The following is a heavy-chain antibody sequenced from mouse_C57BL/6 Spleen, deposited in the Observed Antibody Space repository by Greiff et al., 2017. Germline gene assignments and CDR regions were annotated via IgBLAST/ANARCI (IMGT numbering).Heavy chain of an antibody. CDR1: GYTFTSYW. D-gene: IGHD1-1*01. J-gene: IGHJ4*01. Sequence: QVHVKQPGAELVKPGASVKVSCKASGYTFTSYWMHWVKQRPGQGLEWIGRIHPSDSDTNYNQKFKGKATFTVDKSSSTAYMQLSSLTSEDSAVYYCAIWGYYYGSSPYAMDYWGQGTSVTGSS. CDR2: IHPSDSDT. CDR3: AIWGYYYGSSPYAMDY. V-gene: IGHV1-74*01.